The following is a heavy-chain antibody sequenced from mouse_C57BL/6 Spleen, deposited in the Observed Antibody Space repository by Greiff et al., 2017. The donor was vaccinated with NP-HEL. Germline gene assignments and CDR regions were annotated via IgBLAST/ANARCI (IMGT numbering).Heavy chain of an antibody. Sequence: EVKLQESVAELVRPGASVKLSCTASGFNIKNTYMHWVKQRPEQGLEWIGRIDPANGNTKYAPKFQGKATITADTSSNTAYLQLSSLTSEDSAVYYCARGLISGYRDAYWGQGTLVTVSA. CDR2: IDPANGNT. V-gene: IGHV14-3*01. CDR1: GFNIKNTY. J-gene: IGHJ3*01. D-gene: IGHD2-4*01. CDR3: ARGLISGYRDAY.